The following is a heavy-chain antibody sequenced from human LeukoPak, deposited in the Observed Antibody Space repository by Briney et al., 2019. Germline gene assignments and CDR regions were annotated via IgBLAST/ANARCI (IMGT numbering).Heavy chain of an antibody. D-gene: IGHD3-22*01. CDR3: VRNRDSSGYYLGPFDY. CDR2: ISSSSSYI. CDR1: GFTFSSYS. V-gene: IGHV3-21*01. J-gene: IGHJ4*02. Sequence: GGSLRLSCAASGFTFSSYSMNWVRQAPGKGLEWVSSISSSSSYIYYADSVKGRFTISRDNAKNSLYLQMNSLRAEDTAVYYCVRNRDSSGYYLGPFDYWGQGALVTVSS.